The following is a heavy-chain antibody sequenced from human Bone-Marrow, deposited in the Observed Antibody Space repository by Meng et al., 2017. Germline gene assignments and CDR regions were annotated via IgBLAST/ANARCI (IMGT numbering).Heavy chain of an antibody. CDR3: AGISYYYGSGSYYKSYYFDY. Sequence: VQPQQLGAVLLKPPEAPSLTCAVYGGFFSGYYWSWIRQPPGKGLEWIGEINHSGSTNYNPSLKSRVTISVDTSKNQFSLKLSSVTAADTAVYYCAGISYYYGSGSYYKSYYFDYWGQGTLVTVSS. J-gene: IGHJ4*02. V-gene: IGHV4-34*01. CDR1: GGFFSGYY. D-gene: IGHD3-10*01. CDR2: INHSGST.